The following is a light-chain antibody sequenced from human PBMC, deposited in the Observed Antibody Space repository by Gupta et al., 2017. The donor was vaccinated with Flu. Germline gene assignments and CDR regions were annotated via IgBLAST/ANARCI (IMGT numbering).Light chain of an antibody. CDR2: KDN. V-gene: IGLV3-25*02. CDR3: QSADVTGTFVV. CDR1: PFPKQF. J-gene: IGLJ2*01. Sequence: SSELTQPPSVSVFPGQTARITCSGEPFPKQFAYWYHQKSGQAPVFIIYKDNERPSGIPARFSGSTSGSTVTLTINDVQAEDEADYYCQSADVTGTFVVFGGGTKLTVL.